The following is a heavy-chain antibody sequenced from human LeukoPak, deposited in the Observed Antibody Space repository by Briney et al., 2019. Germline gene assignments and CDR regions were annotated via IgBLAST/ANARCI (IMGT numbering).Heavy chain of an antibody. CDR1: GFTFDDYG. V-gene: IGHV3-20*04. D-gene: IGHD2-2*01. CDR3: ARDALGYCSSTSCFDDAFDI. CDR2: INWNGGST. J-gene: IGHJ3*02. Sequence: GGSLRLSCAASGFTFDDYGMSWVRQAPGKGLEWVSGINWNGGSTGYADSVKGRFTISRDNAKNSLYLQMNSLRAEDTAVYYCARDALGYCSSTSCFDDAFDIWGQGTMVTVSS.